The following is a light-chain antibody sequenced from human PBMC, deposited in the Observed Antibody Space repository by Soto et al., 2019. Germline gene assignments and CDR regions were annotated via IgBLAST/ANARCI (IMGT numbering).Light chain of an antibody. CDR3: QQRSNWPST. Sequence: EIVLTQSPATLSLSPGNRATLSCRASQSVSGYLAWYQQKPGQAPRLLIYDASNRATVIPARVSGSGSGTDFTLTITSLEREDFAVYDCQQRSNWPSTFGGGTKVEI. V-gene: IGKV3-11*01. J-gene: IGKJ4*01. CDR1: QSVSGY. CDR2: DAS.